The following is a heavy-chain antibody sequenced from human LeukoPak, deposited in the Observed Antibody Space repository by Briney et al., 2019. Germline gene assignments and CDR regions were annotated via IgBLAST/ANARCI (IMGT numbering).Heavy chain of an antibody. D-gene: IGHD3-3*01. CDR2: INPNTGGT. J-gene: IGHJ4*02. CDR3: ARRYDFWSGYPTAFDY. CDR1: GYTFTGYY. Sequence: ASVKVSCKASGYTFTGYYIHWVRQAPGQGLEWMGFINPNTGGTSYAQKFQARVTMTRDTSIGTAYMELSGLRSDDTAVYYCARRYDFWSGYPTAFDYWGQGTLVTVSS. V-gene: IGHV1-2*02.